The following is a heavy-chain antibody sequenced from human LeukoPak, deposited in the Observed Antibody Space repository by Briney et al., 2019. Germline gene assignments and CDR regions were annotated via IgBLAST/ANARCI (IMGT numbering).Heavy chain of an antibody. CDR1: GFTFSSHA. D-gene: IGHD4-11*01. CDR2: ISRSGTNT. Sequence: GGSLRLSCAASGFTFSSHAMSWVRQAPGMGLEWVAAISRSGTNTYYVDSVKGRFTISRDSTKNTLHLQMDSLRAEDTAVYYCAKDWPVSGDHYSPFDYWGQGTLVTVSS. J-gene: IGHJ4*02. CDR3: AKDWPVSGDHYSPFDY. V-gene: IGHV3-23*01.